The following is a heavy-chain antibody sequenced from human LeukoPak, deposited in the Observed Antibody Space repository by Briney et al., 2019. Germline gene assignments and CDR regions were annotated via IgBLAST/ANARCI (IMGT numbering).Heavy chain of an antibody. Sequence: PGGSLRLSCAASGFTFSSYGMHWVRQAPGKGLEWVAVIWYDGSNRYYADSVKGRFTISRDNSKNTLYLQTNSLRAEDTAVYYCARGRRRYYGSGSYQYYFDYWGQGTLVTVSS. J-gene: IGHJ4*02. CDR3: ARGRRRYYGSGSYQYYFDY. CDR2: IWYDGSNR. D-gene: IGHD3-10*01. V-gene: IGHV3-33*01. CDR1: GFTFSSYG.